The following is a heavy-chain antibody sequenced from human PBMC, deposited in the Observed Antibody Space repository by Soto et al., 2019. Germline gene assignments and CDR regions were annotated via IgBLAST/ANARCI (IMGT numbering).Heavy chain of an antibody. D-gene: IGHD3-22*01. V-gene: IGHV1-46*01. CDR2: ISPSGGST. CDR1: GYTFTSYY. CDR3: ARDRIVVVDAFDI. Sequence: GASVKVSCKASGYTFTSYYMHWVRQAPGQGLEWMGIISPSGGSTSYAQKFQGRVTMTRDTSTSTVYMELSSLRSEDTAVYYCARDRIVVVDAFDIWGQGTMVTVSS. J-gene: IGHJ3*02.